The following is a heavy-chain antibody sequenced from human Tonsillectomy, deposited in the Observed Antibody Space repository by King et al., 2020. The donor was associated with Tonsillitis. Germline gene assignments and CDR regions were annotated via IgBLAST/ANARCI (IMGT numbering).Heavy chain of an antibody. Sequence: DVQLVESGGGLVQPGGSLRLSCSASGFTFSTYPMYWVRQAPGKGLEYVSDIRSNGYSTYYADSVKGRFSISRDNAKNTLYLQMSSLRAEDTAVYYCVKPSYYDSSGYAFESWGQGTMVTVSS. J-gene: IGHJ3*02. CDR1: GFTFSTYP. V-gene: IGHV3-64D*06. CDR3: VKPSYYDSSGYAFES. CDR2: IRSNGYST. D-gene: IGHD3-22*01.